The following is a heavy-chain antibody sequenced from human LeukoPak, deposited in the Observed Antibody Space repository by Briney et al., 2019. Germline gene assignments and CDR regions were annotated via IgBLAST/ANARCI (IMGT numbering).Heavy chain of an antibody. Sequence: SSVKVSYKASGYTFTTFAISWVRQAPGQGLEWMGGIIPIFGTANYAQQFQGRVTITADESTSTAYMELSSLRSEDTAVYYCARDSRKAGDYWGQGTLVTVSS. CDR3: ARDSRKAGDY. V-gene: IGHV1-69*13. CDR1: GYTFTTFA. J-gene: IGHJ4*02. D-gene: IGHD1-14*01. CDR2: IIPIFGTA.